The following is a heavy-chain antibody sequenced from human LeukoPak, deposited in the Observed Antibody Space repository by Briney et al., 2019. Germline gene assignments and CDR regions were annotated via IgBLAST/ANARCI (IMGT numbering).Heavy chain of an antibody. CDR1: GGTFSSYT. CDR3: ARGIDSSGVDY. D-gene: IGHD6-19*01. V-gene: IGHV1-69*02. J-gene: IGHJ4*02. Sequence: SVKVSCKASGGTFSSYTISWVRQVPGQGLEWMGRIIPILGIANYAQKFQGRVTITADKSTSTVYMELSSLRSEDTAVYYCARGIDSSGVDYWGQGTLVTVSS. CDR2: IIPILGIA.